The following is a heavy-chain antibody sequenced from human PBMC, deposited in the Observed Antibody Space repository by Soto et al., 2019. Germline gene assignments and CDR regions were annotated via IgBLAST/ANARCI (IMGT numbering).Heavy chain of an antibody. Sequence: QVQLVQSGAEVKKPGSSVKVSCKVSGGPFSDYAVSWVRQAPGQGLEWMGGIIPMFGTANYAQKFQGRVTITAAESTTTAYMELSSLRSEDTAVYYCARDLDYYGSGNYYNRSDSWGQGPLVTVSS. J-gene: IGHJ4*02. CDR1: GGPFSDYA. CDR3: ARDLDYYGSGNYYNRSDS. V-gene: IGHV1-69*01. CDR2: IIPMFGTA. D-gene: IGHD3-10*01.